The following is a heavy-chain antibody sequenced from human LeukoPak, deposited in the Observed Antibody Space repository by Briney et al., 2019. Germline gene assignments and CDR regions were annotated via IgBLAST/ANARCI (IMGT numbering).Heavy chain of an antibody. CDR2: IWYDGSNK. J-gene: IGHJ4*02. V-gene: IGHV3-33*01. D-gene: IGHD3-22*01. CDR3: ARNYYDSSGYYYHDY. Sequence: TGGSLRLSCAASGFTFSGYGMHWVRQAPGKGLEWVAVIWYDGSNKYYADSVKGRFTISRDNSKNTLYLQMNSLRAEDTAVYYCARNYYDSSGYYYHDYWGQGTLVTVSS. CDR1: GFTFSGYG.